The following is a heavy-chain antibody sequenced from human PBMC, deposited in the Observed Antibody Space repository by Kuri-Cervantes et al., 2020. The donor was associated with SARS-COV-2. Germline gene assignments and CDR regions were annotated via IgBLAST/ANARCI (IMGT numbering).Heavy chain of an antibody. CDR1: GGSIRSYY. J-gene: IGHJ4*02. D-gene: IGHD5-12*01. V-gene: IGHV4-59*01. CDR2: MYYSGIT. Sequence: SETLSLTCTVSGGSIRSYYWSWIRKPPGKGLEWIGYMYYSGITNYDPSLKSRVTISVDKSKNKLSLKLSTVTAADTAVYYCARDNVLFSGSGFDLWGQGTLVTVSS. CDR3: ARDNVLFSGSGFDL.